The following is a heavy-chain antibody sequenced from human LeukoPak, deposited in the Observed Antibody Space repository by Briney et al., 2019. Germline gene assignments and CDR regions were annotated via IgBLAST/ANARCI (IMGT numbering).Heavy chain of an antibody. CDR3: ATSPYDFWKFCFDY. Sequence: SGGSLRLSCAASGFTFSSYWMSWVRQAPGKGLEWVANIKQDGSEKYYVDSVKGRFTISRDNAKNSLYLQMNSLRAEDTAVYYCATSPYDFWKFCFDYWGQGTLVTVSS. V-gene: IGHV3-7*01. CDR2: IKQDGSEK. D-gene: IGHD3-3*01. CDR1: GFTFSSYW. J-gene: IGHJ4*02.